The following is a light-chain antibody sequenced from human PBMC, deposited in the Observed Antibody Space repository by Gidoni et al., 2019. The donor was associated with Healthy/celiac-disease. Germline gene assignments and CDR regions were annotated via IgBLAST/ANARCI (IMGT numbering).Light chain of an antibody. Sequence: QSVLTQPPSVSAAPGQKVTISCSGSSSNIGNNYVSWYQPLPGTAPKPLIYDNNKRPSGIPDRFSGSKSGTSATLGITGRQTGDEADYYCGTWDSSLSAGLFGGGTKLTVL. CDR3: GTWDSSLSAGL. J-gene: IGLJ3*02. V-gene: IGLV1-51*01. CDR1: SSNIGNNY. CDR2: DNN.